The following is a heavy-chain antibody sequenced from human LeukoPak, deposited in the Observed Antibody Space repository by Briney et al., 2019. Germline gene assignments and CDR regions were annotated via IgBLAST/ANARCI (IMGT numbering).Heavy chain of an antibody. CDR3: ARERVYSGSYYGRYYYYYYMDV. D-gene: IGHD1-26*01. CDR1: GGSISGGSYY. V-gene: IGHV4-61*02. CDR2: IYTRGST. Sequence: SETLSLTCSVSGGSISGGSYYWSWLRQPAGTGLEWIGRIYTRGSTNYNPSLKSRVTISVDTSKNQFSLKLSSVTAADTAVYYCARERVYSGSYYGRYYYYYYMDVWGKGTTVTISS. J-gene: IGHJ6*03.